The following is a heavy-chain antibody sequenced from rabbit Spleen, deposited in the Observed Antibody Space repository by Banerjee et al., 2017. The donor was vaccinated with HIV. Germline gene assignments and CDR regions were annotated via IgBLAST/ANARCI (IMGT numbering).Heavy chain of an antibody. J-gene: IGHJ6*01. CDR3: ARDTGSSVSSYGMDL. CDR2: IRVGDGRT. CDR1: GFSFSSSYW. Sequence: QEQLEESGGDLAKPGGSLTLTCTASGFSFSSSYWIWWVRQAPGKGLEWIGCIRVGDGRTRYASWVNGRFTISRSTSLNTVDLKMTSFIVADTATYFCARDTGSSVSSYGMDLWGQGTLVTVS. V-gene: IGHV1S43*01. D-gene: IGHD1-1*01.